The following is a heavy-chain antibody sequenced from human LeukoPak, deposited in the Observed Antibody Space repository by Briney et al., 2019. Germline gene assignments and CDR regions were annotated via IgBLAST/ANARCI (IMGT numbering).Heavy chain of an antibody. Sequence: GGSLRLSCAASGFTFSTYWMSWVRQAPGKGLEWVANIKQDGSETYYVDSVKGRFTISRDNAKNSLYLQMNSLRAEDTAVYYCAKDRSDNKTWYAGSHWGQGTLVTVSS. D-gene: IGHD2-8*01. V-gene: IGHV3-7*03. CDR3: AKDRSDNKTWYAGSH. J-gene: IGHJ4*02. CDR1: GFTFSTYW. CDR2: IKQDGSET.